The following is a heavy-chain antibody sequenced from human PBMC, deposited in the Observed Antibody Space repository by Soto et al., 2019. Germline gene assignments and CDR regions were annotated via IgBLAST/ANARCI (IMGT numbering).Heavy chain of an antibody. Sequence: GVSKRVSCAAAALTFMNHGRHWVSKDTGKGPVWVSRINGDGSFTSYADAVKGRFTISRDNAKNTLSLQMNSLRAEDTAVYYCAREIYDDYDSSGFAHWGQGTLVTVSS. J-gene: IGHJ4*02. D-gene: IGHD3-22*01. CDR3: AREIYDDYDSSGFAH. V-gene: IGHV3-74*01. CDR2: INGDGSFT. CDR1: ALTFMNHG.